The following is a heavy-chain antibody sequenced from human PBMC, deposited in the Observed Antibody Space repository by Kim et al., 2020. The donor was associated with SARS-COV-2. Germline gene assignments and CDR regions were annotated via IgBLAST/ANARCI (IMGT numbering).Heavy chain of an antibody. CDR1: GFAIGSST. Sequence: GGSLRLSCSASGFAIGSSTMHWVRQAPGKGLEYVSIITNNGGNTFYADSVNGRFIISRDNSKNTLYLQMSSLRTEDTAVYYCVKHLSGYNYGSVDYWGQGTLVTVSS. V-gene: IGHV3-64D*06. J-gene: IGHJ4*02. CDR2: ITNNGGNT. D-gene: IGHD5-18*01. CDR3: VKHLSGYNYGSVDY.